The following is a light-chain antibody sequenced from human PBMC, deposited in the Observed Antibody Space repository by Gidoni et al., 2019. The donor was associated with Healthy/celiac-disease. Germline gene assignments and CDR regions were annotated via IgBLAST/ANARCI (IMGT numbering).Light chain of an antibody. J-gene: IGKJ1*01. V-gene: IGKV1-5*03. CDR3: QQYNGHPWA. CDR2: QAS. Sequence: DIQLTQSPSTLSASAGDRVTITCRASPSIGFWLAWYRQKPGEAPSLLISQASILQSGVPSRFSGSGSRTEFTLTINNLQPDDFATYFCQQYNGHPWAFGQGTKVEIK. CDR1: PSIGFW.